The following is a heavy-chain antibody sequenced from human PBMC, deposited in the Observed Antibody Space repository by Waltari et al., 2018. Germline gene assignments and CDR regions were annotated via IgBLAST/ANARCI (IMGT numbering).Heavy chain of an antibody. J-gene: IGHJ4*02. CDR3: ARDTSGTKGALDY. D-gene: IGHD3-10*01. V-gene: IGHV3-66*01. CDR1: GFTVSSTY. Sequence: EVQLVESGGGWVQPGGSLRLSCAASGFTVSSTYMSWVRQAPGNGLEWVSVIYIGGSTYYADSVKGRFTSSRDNSKNMLYLQMDSLRAEDTAVYYCARDTSGTKGALDYWGQGTLVTVSS. CDR2: IYIGGST.